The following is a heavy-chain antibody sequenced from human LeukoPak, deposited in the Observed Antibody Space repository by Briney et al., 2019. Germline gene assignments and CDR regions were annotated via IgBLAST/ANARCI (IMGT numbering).Heavy chain of an antibody. Sequence: ASVKVSCKASGYTFTSYGISWVRQAPRQGLEWMGWISAYNGNTNYAQKLQGRVTMTTDTSTSTAYMELRSLRSDDTAMYYCARGWGHCSSTSCYNSDFWPGYWGQGTLVTVSS. CDR3: ARGWGHCSSTSCYNSDFWPGY. CDR1: GYTFTSYG. J-gene: IGHJ4*02. D-gene: IGHD2-2*02. V-gene: IGHV1-18*01. CDR2: ISAYNGNT.